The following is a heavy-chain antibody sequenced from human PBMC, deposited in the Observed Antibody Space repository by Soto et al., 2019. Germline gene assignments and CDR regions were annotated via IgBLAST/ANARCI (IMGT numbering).Heavy chain of an antibody. CDR2: VRSGGGT. CDR3: VRQGIGVLHGLVDV. V-gene: IGHV4-59*08. Sequence: QVQLQESGPGLVKPSETLSLTCTVSGDSISSYNLAWIRQPPGKGLEWIGYVRSGGGTSYNPSLTSRLAISADASMKQISLRLSSVTAADTAVYYCVRQGIGVLHGLVDVWGQGTTVTVSS. CDR1: GDSISSYN. D-gene: IGHD3-10*01. J-gene: IGHJ6*02.